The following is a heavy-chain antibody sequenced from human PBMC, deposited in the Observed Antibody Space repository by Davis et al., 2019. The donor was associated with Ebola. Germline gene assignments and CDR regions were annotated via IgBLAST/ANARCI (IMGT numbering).Heavy chain of an antibody. D-gene: IGHD3-9*01. CDR2: ISGFNTNT. J-gene: IGHJ4*02. Sequence: ASVKVSCKSSGYTFTSYGLVWVRQAPGLGLEWMGWISGFNTNTNFAQKFQGSVTVSKDTSTNTAYMDLRSLTSDDTAIYSCARAPNYDVLTGTSSYYFDYWGQGTLVTVSS. CDR1: GYTFTSYG. CDR3: ARAPNYDVLTGTSSYYFDY. V-gene: IGHV1-18*04.